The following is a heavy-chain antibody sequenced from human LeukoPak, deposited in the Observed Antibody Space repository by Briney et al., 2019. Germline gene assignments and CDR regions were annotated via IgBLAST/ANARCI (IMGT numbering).Heavy chain of an antibody. Sequence: GGSLRLSCAASGFTFSSYSMNWVRQAPGKGLEWVSSISSSSSYIYYADSVKGRFTISRDNAKNSLYLQMNSLRAEDTAVYYCASFHSSSRGGYYYGMDVWGQGTTVTVSS. CDR1: GFTFSSYS. CDR2: ISSSSSYI. CDR3: ASFHSSSRGGYYYGMDV. D-gene: IGHD6-13*01. V-gene: IGHV3-21*01. J-gene: IGHJ6*02.